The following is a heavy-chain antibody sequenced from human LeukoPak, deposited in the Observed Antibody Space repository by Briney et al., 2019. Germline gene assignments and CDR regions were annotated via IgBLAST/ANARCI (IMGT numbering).Heavy chain of an antibody. CDR1: GGSISSSSYY. CDR3: ARGGYYGSGNDFRFDP. V-gene: IGHV4-61*01. J-gene: IGHJ5*02. Sequence: SETLSLTCTVSGGSISSSSYYWSWIRQPPGTGLECIGYIHYTGSTNYNPSLKSRVTISVDTSKSQFSLKLSSVTAADTAIYYCARGGYYGSGNDFRFDPWGQGTLVTVSS. CDR2: IHYTGST. D-gene: IGHD3-10*01.